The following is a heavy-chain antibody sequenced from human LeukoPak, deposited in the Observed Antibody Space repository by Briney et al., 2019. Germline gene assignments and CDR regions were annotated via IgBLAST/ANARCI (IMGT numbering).Heavy chain of an antibody. CDR1: GFTFSSYD. V-gene: IGHV3-13*01. Sequence: GGSPRLSCAASGFTFSSYDMHWVRQATGKGLEWVSAIGTAGDTYYPGSVKGRFTISRENAKNSLYLQMNSLRAGDTAVYYCARGITMVRGVIRYYGMDVWGQGTTVTVSS. CDR3: ARGITMVRGVIRYYGMDV. D-gene: IGHD3-10*01. CDR2: IGTAGDT. J-gene: IGHJ6*02.